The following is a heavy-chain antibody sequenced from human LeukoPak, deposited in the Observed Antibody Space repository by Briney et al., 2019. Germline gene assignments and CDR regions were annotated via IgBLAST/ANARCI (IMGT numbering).Heavy chain of an antibody. D-gene: IGHD6-13*01. Sequence: SVKVSCKASGGTFSSYAISWVRLAPGQGLEWMGRIIPIFGTANYAQKFQGRVTITTDESTSTAYMELSSLRSEDTAVYYCAREAAADANWFDPWGQGTLVTVSS. V-gene: IGHV1-69*05. CDR1: GGTFSSYA. CDR2: IIPIFGTA. CDR3: AREAAADANWFDP. J-gene: IGHJ5*02.